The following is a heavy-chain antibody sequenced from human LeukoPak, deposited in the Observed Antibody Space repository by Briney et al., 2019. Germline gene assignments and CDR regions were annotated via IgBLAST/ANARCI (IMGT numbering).Heavy chain of an antibody. CDR2: LSYDGINE. CDR1: GFTFSTYN. Sequence: GALRLSCAASGFTFSTYNIHWVRQTPGKGLEWVAVLSYDGINEFYADSAKGRFTISRDNSKNTLYLQMDSLRSEDTAMYYCARGYNSGWYVDWGQGTLVTVSS. J-gene: IGHJ4*02. CDR3: ARGYNSGWYVD. D-gene: IGHD6-19*01. V-gene: IGHV3-30-3*01.